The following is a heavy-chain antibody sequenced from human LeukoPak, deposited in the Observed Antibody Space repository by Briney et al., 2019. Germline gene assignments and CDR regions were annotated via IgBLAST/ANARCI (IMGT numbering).Heavy chain of an antibody. CDR2: ISGSGGST. V-gene: IGHV3-23*01. CDR3: AKDQSELRYFDWLPTYYYMDV. J-gene: IGHJ6*03. CDR1: GFTLSSYA. D-gene: IGHD3-9*01. Sequence: GGSLRLSCAASGFTLSSYAMSWVRQAPGKGLEWVSAISGSGGSTYYADSVKGRFTISRDNSKNTLYLQMNSLRAEDTAVYYCAKDQSELRYFDWLPTYYYMDVWGKGTTVTISS.